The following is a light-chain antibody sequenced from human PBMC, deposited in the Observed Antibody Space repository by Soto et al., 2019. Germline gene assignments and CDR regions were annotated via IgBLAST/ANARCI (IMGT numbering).Light chain of an antibody. CDR1: HSVSSNY. V-gene: IGKV3-20*01. Sequence: EIVLTQSPGTLSLSPGERATLSCRSSHSVSSNYLAWYQQKPGQAPRLLIYDVSSRATGIPDRFSGSGSGTELTLTISRLEPVDFAVYYCQQYGISPTFGQGNKVEIK. J-gene: IGKJ1*01. CDR2: DVS. CDR3: QQYGISPT.